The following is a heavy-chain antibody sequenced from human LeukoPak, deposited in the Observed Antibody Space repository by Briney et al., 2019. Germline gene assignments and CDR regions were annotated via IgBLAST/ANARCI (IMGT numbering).Heavy chain of an antibody. Sequence: GGSLRLSCAASGFTFSDYYMSWVRQAPGKGLEWVSYISSGGATIKYAESVKDRFTISRDNAKNSLYLQMSSVRVEDTAVYYCARVPGSRSPYYFDSWGQGALVTVSP. CDR1: GFTFSDYY. D-gene: IGHD1-26*01. V-gene: IGHV3-11*04. CDR3: ARVPGSRSPYYFDS. CDR2: ISSGGATI. J-gene: IGHJ4*02.